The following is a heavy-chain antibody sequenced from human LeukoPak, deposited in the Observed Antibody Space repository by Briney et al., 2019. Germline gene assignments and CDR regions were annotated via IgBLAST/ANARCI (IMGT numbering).Heavy chain of an antibody. CDR3: TTDRLLWFGDPPLLYYYYGMDV. D-gene: IGHD3-10*01. CDR1: GGSISSYY. J-gene: IGHJ6*02. Sequence: ETLSLTCTVSGGSISSYYWSWIRQPPGKGLEWVGRIKSKTDGGTTDYAAPVKGRFTISRDDSKNTLYLQMNSLKTEDTAVYYCTTDRLLWFGDPPLLYYYYGMDVWGQGTTVTVSS. CDR2: IKSKTDGGTT. V-gene: IGHV3-15*01.